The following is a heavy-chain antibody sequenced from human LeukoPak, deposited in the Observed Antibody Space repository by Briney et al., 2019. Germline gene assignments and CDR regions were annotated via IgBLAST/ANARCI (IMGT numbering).Heavy chain of an antibody. J-gene: IGHJ4*02. D-gene: IGHD3-16*01. CDR1: GYTFTSYG. Sequence: GASVKVSCKASGYTFTSYGISWVRQAPGQGLEWMGWISAYNGNTNYAQKLQGRVTMTTDTSTSTAYMELRSLRSDDMAVYYCARDFAITFGGALDYWGQGTLVTVSS. CDR3: ARDFAITFGGALDY. V-gene: IGHV1-18*03. CDR2: ISAYNGNT.